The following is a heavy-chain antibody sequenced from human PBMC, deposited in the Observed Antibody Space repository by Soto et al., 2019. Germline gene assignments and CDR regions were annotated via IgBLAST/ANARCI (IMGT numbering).Heavy chain of an antibody. CDR3: AKDIVRGSGW. J-gene: IGHJ4*01. CDR1: GFTFSSYT. CDR2: ITGSGDDT. D-gene: IGHD6-19*01. Sequence: HPGGSLRLSCVTSGFTFSSYTMSWVRQAPGKGLEWVSAITGSGDDTYYADFVKGRFTISRDNSKNTLYLQMSSLRAEDTALYYCAKDIVRGSGWWGHGTLVTVSS. V-gene: IGHV3-23*01.